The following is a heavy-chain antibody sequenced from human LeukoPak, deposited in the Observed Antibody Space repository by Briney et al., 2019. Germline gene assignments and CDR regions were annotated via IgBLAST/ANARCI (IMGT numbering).Heavy chain of an antibody. D-gene: IGHD5-24*01. CDR2: INPNSGGT. V-gene: IGHV1-2*02. J-gene: IGHJ6*03. CDR1: GYTFTGYY. CDR3: ARVRRATTLFRDYYMDV. Sequence: GASVKVSCKASGYTFTGYYMHWVRQAPGQGLEWMGWINPNSGGTNYAQKFQGRVTMTRDTSISTAYMELSRLRSDDTAVYYCARVRRATTLFRDYYMDVWGKGTTVTVSS.